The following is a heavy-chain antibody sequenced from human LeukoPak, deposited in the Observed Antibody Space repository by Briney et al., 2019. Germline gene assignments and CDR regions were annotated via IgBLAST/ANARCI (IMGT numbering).Heavy chain of an antibody. V-gene: IGHV3-21*01. J-gene: IGHJ4*02. CDR1: GFTFSSYS. CDR3: ARTSYDYINYLDY. CDR2: ITSSSSYI. Sequence: KPGGSLRLSCAASGFTFSSYSMNWVRQAPGKGLEWVSSITSSSSYIYYADSVKGRFTISRDNAKNSLYLQMNSLRAEDTAVYYCARTSYDYINYLDYWGQGTLVTVSS. D-gene: IGHD4-11*01.